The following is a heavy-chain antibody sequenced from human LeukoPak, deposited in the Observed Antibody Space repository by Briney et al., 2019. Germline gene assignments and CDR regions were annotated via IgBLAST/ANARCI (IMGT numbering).Heavy chain of an antibody. J-gene: IGHJ4*02. CDR1: GYSISSNNW. CDR3: ARFLVGRLYYDPKYYFDY. V-gene: IGHV4-28*01. D-gene: IGHD3-22*01. CDR2: IYYSGST. Sequence: PSDTLSLTCAVSGYSISSNNWWSWIRQPPGKGLEWIGYIYYSGSTNYNPSLKSRVTISVDTSKNQFSLKLSSVTAADTAVYYCARFLVGRLYYDPKYYFDYWGQGTLVTVSS.